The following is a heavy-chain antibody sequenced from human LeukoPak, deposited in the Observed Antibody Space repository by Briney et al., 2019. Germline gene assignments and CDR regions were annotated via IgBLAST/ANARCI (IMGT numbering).Heavy chain of an antibody. Sequence: SETLSLTCTVSGGSISSYYWSWIRQPPGKGLEWIGYIYYSGSTNYNPSLKSRVTISVDTSKNQFSLKLSSVTAADTAVYYCARDRMEFFDYWGQGTLVTVSS. J-gene: IGHJ4*02. D-gene: IGHD3-10*01. V-gene: IGHV4-59*12. CDR2: IYYSGST. CDR3: ARDRMEFFDY. CDR1: GGSISSYY.